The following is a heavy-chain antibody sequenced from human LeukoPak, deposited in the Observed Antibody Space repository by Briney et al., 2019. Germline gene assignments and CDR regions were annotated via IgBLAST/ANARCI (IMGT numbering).Heavy chain of an antibody. D-gene: IGHD3-10*01. V-gene: IGHV1-69*13. CDR1: GGTFSSYA. CDR2: IIPIFGTA. J-gene: IGHJ6*02. Sequence: ASVKVSCKASGGTFSSYAISWVRQAPGQGLEWMGGIIPIFGTANYAQKFQGRVTITADESTSTAYMELSSLRSEDTAVYYCATGRTGMVRGAADMDVWGQGTTVTVSS. CDR3: ATGRTGMVRGAADMDV.